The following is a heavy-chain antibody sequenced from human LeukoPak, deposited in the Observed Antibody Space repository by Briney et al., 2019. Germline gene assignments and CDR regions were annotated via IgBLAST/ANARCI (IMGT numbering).Heavy chain of an antibody. CDR1: GFIFDEYG. V-gene: IGHV3-9*01. Sequence: GGSLRLSCTASGFIFDEYGMHWVRQVPGKGLEWVSGISWNSGTIGYADSVKGRFTISRDNTKKSLNLQMNSLRAEDTAVYYCAKDSKGSGWYPVDYWGQGTLVTVSS. J-gene: IGHJ4*02. CDR2: ISWNSGTI. CDR3: AKDSKGSGWYPVDY. D-gene: IGHD6-19*01.